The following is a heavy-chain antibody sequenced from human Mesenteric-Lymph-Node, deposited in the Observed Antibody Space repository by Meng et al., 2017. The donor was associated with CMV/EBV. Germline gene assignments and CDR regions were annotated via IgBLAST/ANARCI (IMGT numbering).Heavy chain of an antibody. CDR1: GFSLSSYS. V-gene: IGHV3-21*01. Sequence: GESLKISCAASGFSLSSYSMNWVRQAPGKGLESVSSISSSSSHIFYADSVRGRFTISRDNAKNSVYLQMNSLRAEDTAVYFCAREGGASLDYWGQGTLVTVSS. CDR3: AREGGASLDY. J-gene: IGHJ4*02. D-gene: IGHD3-16*01. CDR2: ISSSSSHI.